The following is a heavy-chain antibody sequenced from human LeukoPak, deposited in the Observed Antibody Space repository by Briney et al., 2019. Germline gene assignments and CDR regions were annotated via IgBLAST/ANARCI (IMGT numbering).Heavy chain of an antibody. V-gene: IGHV3-7*01. CDR3: ARGVTVATSCYDY. CDR1: GFTFSTYW. D-gene: IGHD2-2*01. Sequence: GGSLRLSCAASGFTFSTYWMSWVRQGPGKGLEWVANMKQDGSENSHVDSVKGRFTISRDNARNSLYLQMNSLRADDTAVYYCARGVTVATSCYDYWGQGTLVTVSS. CDR2: MKQDGSEN. J-gene: IGHJ4*02.